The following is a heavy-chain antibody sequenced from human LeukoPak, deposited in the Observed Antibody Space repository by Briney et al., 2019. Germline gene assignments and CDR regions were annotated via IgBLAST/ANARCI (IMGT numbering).Heavy chain of an antibody. J-gene: IGHJ6*03. Sequence: GESLEISCKGSGYSFTSYWIGWVREMPGEGLEWRGIIYPGDSDTRYSPSLEGHVTVSADQSISTAYQQWSCLKASDTAIYYCARQADSSSWSNMDVWGKETTVTVSS. D-gene: IGHD6-13*01. CDR2: IYPGDSDT. V-gene: IGHV5-51*01. CDR3: ARQADSSSWSNMDV. CDR1: GYSFTSYW.